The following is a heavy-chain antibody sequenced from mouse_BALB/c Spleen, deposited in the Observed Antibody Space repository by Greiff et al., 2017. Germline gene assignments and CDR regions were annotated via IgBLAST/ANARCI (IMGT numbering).Heavy chain of an antibody. CDR1: GFTFSSYA. V-gene: IGHV5-6-5*01. CDR2: ISSGGST. D-gene: IGHD1-2*01. CDR3: ARTWGTAHWYFDV. Sequence: EVKLMESGGGLVKPGGSLKLSCAASGFTFSSYAMSWVRQTPEKRLEWVASISSGGSTYYPDSVKGRFTISRDNARNILYLQMSSLRSEDTAMYYCARTWGTAHWYFDVWGAGTTVTFSS. J-gene: IGHJ1*01.